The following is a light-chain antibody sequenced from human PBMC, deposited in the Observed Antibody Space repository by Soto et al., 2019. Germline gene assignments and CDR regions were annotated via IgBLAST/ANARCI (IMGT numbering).Light chain of an antibody. Sequence: DTVMTQSPATLSVSPGERATLSCRASQSVINNLAWYQQKPGQAPRLLIYAASSRATGIPARFSGSGSGTDFTPTISSLQSEDFAIYYCQQYSQWPLTFGQGTRLEIK. CDR2: AAS. CDR3: QQYSQWPLT. V-gene: IGKV3-15*01. J-gene: IGKJ5*01. CDR1: QSVINN.